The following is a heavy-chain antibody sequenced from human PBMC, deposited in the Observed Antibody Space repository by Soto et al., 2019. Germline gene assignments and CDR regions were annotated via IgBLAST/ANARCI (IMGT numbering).Heavy chain of an antibody. CDR3: AKDGGYYAY. Sequence: SLRLSCAASGFTFSSYGMHWVRQAPGKGLEWVAVISYDGSNKYYADSVKGRFTISRDNSKNTLYLQMNSLRAEDTAVYYCAKDGGYYAYWGQGTLVTVSS. V-gene: IGHV3-30*18. J-gene: IGHJ4*02. CDR1: GFTFSSYG. CDR2: ISYDGSNK.